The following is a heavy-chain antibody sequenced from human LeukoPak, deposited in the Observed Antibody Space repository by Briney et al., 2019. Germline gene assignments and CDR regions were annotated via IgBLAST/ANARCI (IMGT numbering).Heavy chain of an antibody. D-gene: IGHD6-13*01. Sequence: GGSLRLSCAASGFTFSTYAMTWVRQAPGKGLEWVSGISASGGSTYYADSVKGRFTVSRDNSRNTVSLQMNSLRAEDTAVYYCAKGDIAARGTFYLFDYWGQGTLVTVSS. CDR2: ISASGGST. V-gene: IGHV3-23*01. J-gene: IGHJ4*02. CDR1: GFTFSTYA. CDR3: AKGDIAARGTFYLFDY.